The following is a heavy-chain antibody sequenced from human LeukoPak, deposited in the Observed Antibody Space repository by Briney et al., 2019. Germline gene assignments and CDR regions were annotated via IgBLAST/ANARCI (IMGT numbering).Heavy chain of an antibody. Sequence: GGSLRLSCAASGFTVSSNYLHWVRQAPGKGLEWVSVIFSGGTTYYADSVKGRFTISRHNSENTLDLQMNSLRGEDTAVYNWARAWIHLWRRGTLVTVSS. V-gene: IGHV3-53*04. CDR1: GFTVSSNY. CDR3: ARAWIHL. D-gene: IGHD5-18*01. J-gene: IGHJ4*02. CDR2: IFSGGTT.